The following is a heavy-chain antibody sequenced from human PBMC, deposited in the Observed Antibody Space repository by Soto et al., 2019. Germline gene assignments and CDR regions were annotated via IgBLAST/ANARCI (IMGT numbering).Heavy chain of an antibody. J-gene: IGHJ5*02. V-gene: IGHV3-23*01. CDR1: GFSFSSYA. CDR2: ISGSGAYT. D-gene: IGHD3-10*01. CDR3: AQHLADYDSGSFRWLDP. Sequence: PGGSLRLSCAASGFSFSSYAMSWVRQAPGKGLEWVSSISGSGAYTYYPDSVKGRFSISRDNSKKTLFLQMNSLRAEDSAVYYCAQHLADYDSGSFRWLDPWGQGTLVTVSS.